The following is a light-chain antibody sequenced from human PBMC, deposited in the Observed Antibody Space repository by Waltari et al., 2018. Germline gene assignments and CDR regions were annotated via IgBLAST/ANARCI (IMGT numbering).Light chain of an antibody. J-gene: IGLJ3*02. V-gene: IGLV1-44*01. CDR3: AGWDDSLNGPV. CDR1: LSNLASIT. CDR2: GDN. Sequence: QSVLTQPPSASGTPGQRVIISCSGSLSNLASITVNWYRQLPGTAPKLLIYGDNQRPSGVPDRFSGSKSGTSASLAISGLQSADEADYYCAGWDDSLNGPVFGGGTKLTVL.